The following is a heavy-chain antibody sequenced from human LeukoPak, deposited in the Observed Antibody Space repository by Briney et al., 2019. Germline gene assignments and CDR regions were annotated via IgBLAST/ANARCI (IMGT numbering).Heavy chain of an antibody. CDR1: GFTFSNYG. CDR3: TKPYIYGFDY. V-gene: IGHV3-30*02. J-gene: IGHJ4*02. CDR2: IHYDGSDK. D-gene: IGHD5-18*01. Sequence: GGSLRLPCAASGFTFSNYGMHWVSQAPGKGLEWVAFIHYDGSDKYYADSVKGRFTISRDNSKNTLHLQMNSLSPEDMAVYYCTKPYIYGFDYWGQGTLVTVSS.